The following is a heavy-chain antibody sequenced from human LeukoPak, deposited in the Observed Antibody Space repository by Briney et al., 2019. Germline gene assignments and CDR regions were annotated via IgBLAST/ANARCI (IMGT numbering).Heavy chain of an antibody. CDR2: ISGSGGST. D-gene: IGHD3-22*01. V-gene: IGHV3-23*01. CDR1: GFTFSSYA. Sequence: PGGSLRLSCAASGFTFSSYAMSWVRQAPGKGLEWVSAISGSGGSTYYADSVKGRFTISRDNSKNTLYLQMNSLRAEDTAVYYCAKDLSKSKLAWYYYDSSGYSGGPFDYWGQGTLVTVSS. CDR3: AKDLSKSKLAWYYYDSSGYSGGPFDY. J-gene: IGHJ4*02.